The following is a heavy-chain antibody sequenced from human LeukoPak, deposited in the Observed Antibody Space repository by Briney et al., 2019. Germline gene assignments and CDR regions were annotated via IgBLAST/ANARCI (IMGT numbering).Heavy chain of an antibody. V-gene: IGHV5-51*01. D-gene: IGHD2-2*01. J-gene: IGHJ5*02. CDR1: GYSFTSYW. CDR2: IYPVDSDT. CDR3: ARRTYCSSTSCSEGDWFDP. Sequence: GGSLKISCKGYGYSFTSYWIGWVRQMPGKGLEWMGIIYPVDSDTRYSPSFQGQVTISADKSISTAYLQWSSLKASDTAMYYCARRTYCSSTSCSEGDWFDPWGQGTLVTVSS.